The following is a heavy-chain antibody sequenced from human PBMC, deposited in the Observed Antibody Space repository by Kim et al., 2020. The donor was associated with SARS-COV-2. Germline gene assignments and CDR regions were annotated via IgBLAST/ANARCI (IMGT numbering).Heavy chain of an antibody. Sequence: RFTISRDNAKNALYLQMNSLRGEDTAVYYCARGGGLWFGELLTDLYGMDVWGQGTTVTVSS. D-gene: IGHD3-10*01. V-gene: IGHV3-11*05. CDR3: ARGGGLWFGELLTDLYGMDV. J-gene: IGHJ6*02.